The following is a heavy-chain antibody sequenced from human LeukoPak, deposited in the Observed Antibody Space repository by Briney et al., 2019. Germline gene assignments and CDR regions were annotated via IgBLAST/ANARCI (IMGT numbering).Heavy chain of an antibody. Sequence: ASVKVSCKASGYTFTGYYMHWMRQAPGQGLEWMGWINPNSGGTNYAQKFQGRVTMTRDTSISTAYMELSRLRSDDTAVYYCARDAYDILTGYYKAPYYFDYWGQGTLVTVSS. D-gene: IGHD3-9*01. CDR3: ARDAYDILTGYYKAPYYFDY. V-gene: IGHV1-2*02. CDR2: INPNSGGT. CDR1: GYTFTGYY. J-gene: IGHJ4*02.